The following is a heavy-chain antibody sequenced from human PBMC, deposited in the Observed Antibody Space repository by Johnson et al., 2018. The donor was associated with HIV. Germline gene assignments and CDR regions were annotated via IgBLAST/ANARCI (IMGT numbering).Heavy chain of an antibody. V-gene: IGHV3-30*04. CDR1: GFTFSSYA. D-gene: IGHD2-21*02. CDR2: ISYDGSNK. CDR3: ARGGLLSPDAFDI. J-gene: IGHJ3*02. Sequence: QVQLVESGGGVVQPGRSLRLSCAASGFTFSSYAMHWVRQAPGKGLEWVAVISYDGSNKYYADSVKGRFTISRDNSKKTLYLQMSRLRADDTAVYYCARGGLLSPDAFDIWGQGTMVTVSS.